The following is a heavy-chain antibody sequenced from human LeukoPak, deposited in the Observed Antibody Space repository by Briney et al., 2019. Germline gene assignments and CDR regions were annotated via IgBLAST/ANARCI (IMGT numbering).Heavy chain of an antibody. Sequence: GGSLRLSCAASGFTFSNAWMSWVRQAPGKGLEWVGRIKSKTDGGTTDYAAPVKGRLDDSKNTLNLQMNSLKTEDTAVYYCTTVTAGGYYYYGIDFWGQGTTVTVSS. CDR1: GFTFSNAW. V-gene: IGHV3-15*01. D-gene: IGHD3-10*01. J-gene: IGHJ6*02. CDR2: IKSKTDGGTT. CDR3: TTVTAGGYYYYGIDF.